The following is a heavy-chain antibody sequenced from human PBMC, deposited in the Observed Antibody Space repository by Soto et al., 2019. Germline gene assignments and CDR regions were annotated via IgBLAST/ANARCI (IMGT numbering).Heavy chain of an antibody. D-gene: IGHD3-3*01. CDR1: GFTFSSYA. J-gene: IGHJ5*02. CDR3: AKVIKSRITIFGVVSPWFDP. Sequence: EVQLLESGGGLVQPGGSLRLSCAASGFTFSSYAMSWVRQAPGKGLEWVSAISGSGGSTYYADSVKGRFTISRDNSKNSLYLPMNSLRAEYTAVYYCAKVIKSRITIFGVVSPWFDPWGQGTLVTVSS. CDR2: ISGSGGST. V-gene: IGHV3-23*01.